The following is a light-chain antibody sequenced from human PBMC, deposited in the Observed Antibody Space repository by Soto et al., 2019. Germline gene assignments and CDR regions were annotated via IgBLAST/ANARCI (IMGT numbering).Light chain of an antibody. J-gene: IGKJ4*01. Sequence: DTQMTQSPSSLSASVGDRVTITCQASRDISDYLNWYQQKPGKAPNLLIYDASNLETGVPSRFSGSGSGTHFTFTISSLQPEDTAKYYCQQYDNVPLTFGGGTKVEIK. CDR2: DAS. CDR1: RDISDY. V-gene: IGKV1-33*01. CDR3: QQYDNVPLT.